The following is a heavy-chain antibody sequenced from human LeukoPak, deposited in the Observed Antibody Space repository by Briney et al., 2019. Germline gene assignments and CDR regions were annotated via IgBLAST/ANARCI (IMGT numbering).Heavy chain of an antibody. V-gene: IGHV3-20*01. Sequence: GGSLRLSCAASGFTFDDYGMSWVRQAPGKGLEWVSSINWNGGSTGYADSVKGRFTISRDNAKNSLYLQMNSLRAEDTALYHCARDKQLGRTFDIWGQGTMVTVSS. D-gene: IGHD6-6*01. CDR2: INWNGGST. J-gene: IGHJ3*02. CDR1: GFTFDDYG. CDR3: ARDKQLGRTFDI.